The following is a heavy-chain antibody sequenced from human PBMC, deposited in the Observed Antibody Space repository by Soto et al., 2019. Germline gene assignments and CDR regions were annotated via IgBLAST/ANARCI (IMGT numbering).Heavy chain of an antibody. CDR3: XXXXXXXXIVXMYEALEN. D-gene: IGHD2-21*01. V-gene: IGHV1-69*12. CDR1: GATLNTFINYG. Sequence: QVQLVQSGAEVKKPGSSXRVSXKASGATLNTFINYGITWVRQAPGQGLEWMGGIIPVFGAANHAQKFQDRVTISADESTRTVNMELSSLTSEDTAXXXXXXXXXXXXIVXMYEALENWGQGTMVTVSS. J-gene: IGHJ3*02. CDR2: IIPVFGAA.